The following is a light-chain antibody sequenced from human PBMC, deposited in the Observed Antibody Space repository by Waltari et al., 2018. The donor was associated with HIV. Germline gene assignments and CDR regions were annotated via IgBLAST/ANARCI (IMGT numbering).Light chain of an antibody. CDR3: CSYAGSYTYV. Sequence: AALTQPRPVSGTPDQPVTIPCNVTRSDVGAYDDVPWYQQHPGKAPKLMIYDVNKRPSGVPDLFSGSKSGNTASLTISGLQAEDEADYYCCSYAGSYTYVFGTGTKVTVL. CDR2: DVN. V-gene: IGLV2-11*01. CDR1: RSDVGAYDD. J-gene: IGLJ1*01.